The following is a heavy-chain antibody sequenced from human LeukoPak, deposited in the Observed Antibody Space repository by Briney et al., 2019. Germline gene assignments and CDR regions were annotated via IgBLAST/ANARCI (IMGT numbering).Heavy chain of an antibody. V-gene: IGHV4-61*05. Sequence: PSETLSLTCTVSGGSISSSIYYWGWIRQPPGKGLEWIGYIYYSGSTNYNPSLKSRVTISVDTSKNQFSLKLSSVTAADTAVYYCARIGHEDYYFDYWGQGTLVTVSS. CDR2: IYYSGST. CDR1: GGSISSSIYY. J-gene: IGHJ4*02. CDR3: ARIGHEDYYFDY.